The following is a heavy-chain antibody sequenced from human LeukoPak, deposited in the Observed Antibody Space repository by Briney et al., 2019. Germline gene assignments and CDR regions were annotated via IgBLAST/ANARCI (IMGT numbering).Heavy chain of an antibody. V-gene: IGHV3-30*04. J-gene: IGHJ4*02. CDR1: GLTFSSST. CDR2: VTYDGSNT. Sequence: QPGRSLRLSCATSGLTFSSSTMRWVRQAPGKGLEGVAFVTYDGSNTYYRDSVEGRFTISRDDSKNTVYLQMNSLRAEDTAVYYCAGSSSTARSYFDYWGQGILVTVSS. CDR3: AGSSSTARSYFDY. D-gene: IGHD5-18*01.